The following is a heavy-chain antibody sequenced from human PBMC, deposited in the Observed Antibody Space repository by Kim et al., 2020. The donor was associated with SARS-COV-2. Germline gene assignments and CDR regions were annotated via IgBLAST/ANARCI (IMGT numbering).Heavy chain of an antibody. CDR3: ARDRDIVATIGRDFDY. D-gene: IGHD5-12*01. V-gene: IGHV1-18*01. Sequence: LQGRVTMTTDTATSTAYMELRSLRSDDTAVYYCARDRDIVATIGRDFDYWGQGTLVTVSS. J-gene: IGHJ4*02.